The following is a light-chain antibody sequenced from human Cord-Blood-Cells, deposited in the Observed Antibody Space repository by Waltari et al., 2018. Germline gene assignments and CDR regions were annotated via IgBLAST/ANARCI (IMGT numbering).Light chain of an antibody. CDR1: SSDVGGYNY. CDR3: SSYTSSSTQHAV. CDR2: DVS. J-gene: IGLJ7*01. Sequence: QSALTQPAPVSGSPGQSITLPCTGTSSDVGGYNYVSWYQQHPGKAPKLMIYDVSNRPSGVSNRFSGSKSGNTASLTISGLQAEDEADYYCSSYTSSSTQHAVFGGGTQLTVL. V-gene: IGLV2-14*03.